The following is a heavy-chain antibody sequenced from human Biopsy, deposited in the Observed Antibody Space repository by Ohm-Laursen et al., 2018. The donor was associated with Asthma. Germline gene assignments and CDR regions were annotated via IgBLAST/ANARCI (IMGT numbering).Heavy chain of an antibody. J-gene: IGHJ6*02. CDR3: VRGSSSWHHGPFHYYYGLDV. D-gene: IGHD6-13*01. CDR2: IYYSGTT. CDR1: SGSGGYMRSGNYY. Sequence: SDTLSLTCSLSSGSGGYMRSGNYYWGWIRQPPGKGLEWIGSIYYSGTTYYNPSLEIRVTLPAHTSKNRLSLKLTSVTAADTAVYYCVRGSSSWHHGPFHYYYGLDVWGQGTTATVSS. V-gene: IGHV4-39*01.